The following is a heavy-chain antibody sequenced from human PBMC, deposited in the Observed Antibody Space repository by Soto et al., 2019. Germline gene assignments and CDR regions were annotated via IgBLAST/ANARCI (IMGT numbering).Heavy chain of an antibody. CDR3: AKIISPAPYYGMDV. V-gene: IGHV3-23*01. CDR2: ISGSGGST. CDR1: GFTFSSYA. J-gene: IGHJ6*02. Sequence: QPGGSLRLSCAASGFTFSSYAMSWVRQAPGKGLEWVSAISGSGGSTYYADSVKGRFTISRDNSKNTLYLQMNSLRAEDTAVYYCAKIISPAPYYGMDVWGQGTTVTVS.